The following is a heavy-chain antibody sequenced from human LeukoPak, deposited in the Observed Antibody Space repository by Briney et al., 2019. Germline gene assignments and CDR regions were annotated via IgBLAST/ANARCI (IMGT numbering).Heavy chain of an antibody. Sequence: GASVTVSCKASGYSFTSYGVSWVRQAPGQGLEWMGWISAYNDITNYAQKLQGRVTMTTDTSTSTAYMELRSLRSDDTAVYYCARRTHDYYDSSGYNSPGYFDLWGRGTLVTVSS. D-gene: IGHD3-22*01. CDR2: ISAYNDIT. V-gene: IGHV1-18*01. CDR3: ARRTHDYYDSSGYNSPGYFDL. J-gene: IGHJ2*01. CDR1: GYSFTSYG.